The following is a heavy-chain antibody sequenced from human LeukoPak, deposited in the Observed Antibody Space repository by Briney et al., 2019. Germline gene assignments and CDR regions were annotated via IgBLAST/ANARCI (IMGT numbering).Heavy chain of an antibody. J-gene: IGHJ4*02. Sequence: PSETLSLTCAVSGESFSGNFWTWIRQSPGKGLEWIGEIDNNGITNYNPSLKSRVTISVDTSKNQFSLKLTSVTAADTAVYYCARAGGRYSGYGNWGQGTLVTVSS. CDR1: GESFSGNF. D-gene: IGHD5-12*01. V-gene: IGHV4-34*01. CDR3: ARAGGRYSGYGN. CDR2: IDNNGIT.